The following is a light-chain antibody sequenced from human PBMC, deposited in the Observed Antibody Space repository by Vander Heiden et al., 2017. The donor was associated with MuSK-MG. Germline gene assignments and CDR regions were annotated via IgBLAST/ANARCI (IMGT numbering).Light chain of an antibody. CDR3: QQHSNWPPFT. V-gene: IGKV3-11*01. J-gene: IGKJ3*01. CDR2: DAS. CDR1: QSVSNF. Sequence: EVVLTQSPATLSLSPGERATLSCRASQSVSNFLAWYKQKPGQAPRLLIYDASNRDTGIPARFSGSGYGTDFTLTISSREPEDFAVYYCQQHSNWPPFTFGRGTKVDIK.